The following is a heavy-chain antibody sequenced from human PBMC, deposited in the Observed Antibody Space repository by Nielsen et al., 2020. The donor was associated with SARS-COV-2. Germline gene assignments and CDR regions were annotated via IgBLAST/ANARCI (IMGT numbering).Heavy chain of an antibody. CDR3: ARGPLGYCSSTSCYVSLAAAGYYYYYGMDV. J-gene: IGHJ6*02. V-gene: IGHV1-8*01. CDR2: MNPNSGNT. D-gene: IGHD2-2*01. CDR1: GYTFTSYD. Sequence: ASVKVSCKASGYTFTSYDINWVRQATGQGLEWMGWMNPNSGNTGYAQKFQGRVTMTRNTSISTAYMELSSLRSEDTAVYYCARGPLGYCSSTSCYVSLAAAGYYYYYGMDVWGQGTTVTVSS.